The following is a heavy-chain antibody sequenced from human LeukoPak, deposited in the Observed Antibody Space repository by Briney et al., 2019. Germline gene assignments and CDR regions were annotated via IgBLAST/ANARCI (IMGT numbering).Heavy chain of an antibody. CDR2: ISTNSGTI. CDR3: ARENDFWNGYYYFDY. D-gene: IGHD3-3*01. Sequence: GGSLRLSCAASGFTFSIYTMNWVRQAPGKGLEWISYISTNSGTIWYADSVKGRFSISRDNAKNSLFLHMNSLRAEDTAVYYCARENDFWNGYYYFDYWGQGTLVTVSS. V-gene: IGHV3-48*01. J-gene: IGHJ4*02. CDR1: GFTFSIYT.